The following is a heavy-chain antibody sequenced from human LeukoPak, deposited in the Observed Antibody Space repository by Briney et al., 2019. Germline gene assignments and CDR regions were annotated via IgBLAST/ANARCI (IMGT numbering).Heavy chain of an antibody. CDR3: ARDSPYYYGSGL. Sequence: PGGSLGLSCAASGFTVSTNYMSWVRQAPGKGLEWVSVIYSGGSTYYADSVKGRFTISRDNSRNTLYLQMNGLRADDTAVYYCARDSPYYYGSGLWGQGTMVTVSS. CDR1: GFTVSTNY. CDR2: IYSGGST. J-gene: IGHJ3*01. V-gene: IGHV3-53*01. D-gene: IGHD3-10*01.